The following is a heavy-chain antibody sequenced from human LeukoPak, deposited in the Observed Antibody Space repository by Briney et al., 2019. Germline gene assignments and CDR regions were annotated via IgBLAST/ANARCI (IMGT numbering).Heavy chain of an antibody. CDR2: ISPDGNSI. V-gene: IGHV3-74*03. CDR1: GFTFSSYG. CDR3: GTEYFDY. J-gene: IGHJ4*02. Sequence: GGSLRLSCAASGFTFSSYGMHWVRQAPGKGLVWVSRISPDGNSIMYTDSVKGRFTISRDNAKNTLYLQMNSLRAEDTALYYCGTEYFDYWGQGTLVTVSS.